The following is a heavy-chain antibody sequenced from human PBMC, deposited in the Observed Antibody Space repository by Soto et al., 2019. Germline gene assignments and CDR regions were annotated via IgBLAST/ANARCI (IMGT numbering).Heavy chain of an antibody. J-gene: IGHJ6*02. CDR3: ARDLSQSLWYWGDYYYGMDV. CDR2: IIPIFGTA. V-gene: IGHV1-69*13. CDR1: GGTFSSYA. D-gene: IGHD2-8*02. Sequence: SVKVSCKASGGTFSSYAISWVRQAPGQGLEWMGGIIPIFGTANYAQKFQGRVTITADESTSTAYMELSSLRSEDTAVYYCARDLSQSLWYWGDYYYGMDVWGQGTTVTVYS.